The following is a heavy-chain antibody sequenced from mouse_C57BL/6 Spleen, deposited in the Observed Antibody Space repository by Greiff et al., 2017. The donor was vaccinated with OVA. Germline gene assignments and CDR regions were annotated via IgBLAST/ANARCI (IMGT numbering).Heavy chain of an antibody. CDR2: IDPSDSYT. J-gene: IGHJ1*03. CDR1: GYTFTSYW. V-gene: IGHV1-69*01. CDR3: ARKRTVVASHWYFDV. D-gene: IGHD1-1*01. Sequence: QVQLQQPGAELVMPGASVKLSCKASGYTFTSYWMHWVKQRPGQGLEWIGEIDPSDSYTNYNQKFKGKSTLTVDKSSSTAYMQLSSLTSEDSAVYYCARKRTVVASHWYFDVWGTGTTVTVSS.